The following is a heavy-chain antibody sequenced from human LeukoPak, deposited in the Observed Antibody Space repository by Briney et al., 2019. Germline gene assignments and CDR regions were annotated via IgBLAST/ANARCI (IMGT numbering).Heavy chain of an antibody. V-gene: IGHV4-59*01. D-gene: IGHD2-21*02. CDR3: ARDSSYCGGDCYSFDY. CDR1: GGSISSYY. CDR2: IYYSGST. Sequence: PSETLSLTCTVSGGSISSYYWSWIRQPQGKGLEWIGYIYYSGSTNYNPALKSRVTISVDTSKNQFSLKLSSVTAADTAVYYCARDSSYCGGDCYSFDYWGQGTLVTVSS. J-gene: IGHJ4*02.